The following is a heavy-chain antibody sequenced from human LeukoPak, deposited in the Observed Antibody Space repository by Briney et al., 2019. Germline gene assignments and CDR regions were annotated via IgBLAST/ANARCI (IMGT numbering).Heavy chain of an antibody. V-gene: IGHV1-18*01. Sequence: ASVKVSCKASGYTFTSYGISWVRQAPGQGLEWMGWISAYNGNTNYAQKLQGRVTMTTDTSTSTAYMELRSLRSDDTAVYYCARRQDYDFWSGSYYFDYWGQGTLVTVSS. CDR2: ISAYNGNT. D-gene: IGHD3-3*01. CDR1: GYTFTSYG. CDR3: ARRQDYDFWSGSYYFDY. J-gene: IGHJ4*02.